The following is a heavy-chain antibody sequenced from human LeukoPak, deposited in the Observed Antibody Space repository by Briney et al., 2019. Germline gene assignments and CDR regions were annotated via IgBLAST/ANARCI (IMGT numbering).Heavy chain of an antibody. CDR2: INHSGST. D-gene: IGHD6-13*01. V-gene: IGHV4-34*01. J-gene: IGHJ4*02. CDR3: ARGRGKQQLRNYFDY. Sequence: SETLSLTCAVYGGSFSGYYWSWIRQPPGKGLEWIGEINHSGSTNYNPSLKSRVTISVDTSKNQFSLKLSSVTAADTAVYYCARGRGKQQLRNYFDYWGQGTLVTVSS. CDR1: GGSFSGYY.